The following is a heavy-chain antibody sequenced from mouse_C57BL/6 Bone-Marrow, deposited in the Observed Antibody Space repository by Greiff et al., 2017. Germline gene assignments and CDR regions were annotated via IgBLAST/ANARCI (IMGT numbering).Heavy chain of an antibody. Sequence: QVQLQQSGAELARPGASVKLSCKASGYTFTSYGISWVKQRTGQGLEWIGEIYPRSGNTYYNEKFKGKATLTADKSSSTAYMQLSSLTSEDSAVYYCARKDYSNFYYFDYWGQGTTLTVSS. CDR3: ARKDYSNFYYFDY. CDR2: IYPRSGNT. J-gene: IGHJ2*01. D-gene: IGHD2-5*01. V-gene: IGHV1-81*01. CDR1: GYTFTSYG.